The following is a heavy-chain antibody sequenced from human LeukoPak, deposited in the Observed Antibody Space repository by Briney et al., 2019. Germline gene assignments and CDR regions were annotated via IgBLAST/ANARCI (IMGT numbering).Heavy chain of an antibody. J-gene: IGHJ4*02. CDR2: IYYSGST. Sequence: SGTLSLTCTVSGGSISSSSYYWGWIRQPPGKGLEWIGSIYYSGSTYYNPSLKSRVTISVDTSKNQFSLKLSSVTAADTAVYYCARVIAARREDYFDYWGQGTLVTVSS. D-gene: IGHD6-6*01. CDR3: ARVIAARREDYFDY. CDR1: GGSISSSSYY. V-gene: IGHV4-39*07.